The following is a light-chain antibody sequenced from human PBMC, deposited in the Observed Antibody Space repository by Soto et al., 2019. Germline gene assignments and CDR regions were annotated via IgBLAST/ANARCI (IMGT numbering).Light chain of an antibody. V-gene: IGLV2-14*01. CDR1: SRDVGGYNY. Sequence: QSALTQPASVSGSPGQSITISCTGTSRDVGGYNYVSWYQQHPGKAPKRKIYEVSNRPSGVSNRFSGSKSGNTASLTISGLQAEDEADYYCSSYTSSSTYVFGTGTKLTVL. J-gene: IGLJ1*01. CDR2: EVS. CDR3: SSYTSSSTYV.